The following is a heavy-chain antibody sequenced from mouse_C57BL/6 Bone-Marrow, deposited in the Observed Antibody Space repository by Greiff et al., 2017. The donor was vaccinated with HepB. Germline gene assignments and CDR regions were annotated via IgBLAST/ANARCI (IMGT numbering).Heavy chain of an antibody. J-gene: IGHJ3*01. V-gene: IGHV1-55*01. CDR1: GYTFTSYW. Sequence: QVQLQQSGAELVKPGASVKMSCKASGYTFTSYWITWVKQRPGQGLEWIGDIYPGSGSTNYNEKFKSKATLTVDTSSSTAYMQLSSLTSEDSAVYYCARDGYYGSSWRAYGGQGTLVTVSA. CDR3: ARDGYYGSSWRAY. CDR2: IYPGSGST. D-gene: IGHD1-1*01.